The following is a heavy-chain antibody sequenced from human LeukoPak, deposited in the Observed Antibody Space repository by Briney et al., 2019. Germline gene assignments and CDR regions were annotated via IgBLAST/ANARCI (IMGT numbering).Heavy chain of an antibody. Sequence: GGSLRLSCAASGFTFSSYWMHWVRQAPGKGLVWVSRMNSDGSSTSYADSVKGRFTISRDNAKNTLYLQMNSLRAEDTAVYYCAREAYYYDSSGYYPRAFDIWGQGTMVTVSS. CDR2: MNSDGSST. CDR1: GFTFSSYW. J-gene: IGHJ3*02. CDR3: AREAYYYDSSGYYPRAFDI. D-gene: IGHD3-22*01. V-gene: IGHV3-74*01.